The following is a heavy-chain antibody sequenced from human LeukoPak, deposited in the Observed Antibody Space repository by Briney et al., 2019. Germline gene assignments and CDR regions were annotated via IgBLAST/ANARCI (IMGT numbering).Heavy chain of an antibody. D-gene: IGHD1-26*01. J-gene: IGHJ4*02. CDR1: GGSISSGSYY. CDR3: ARIPVGASYFDY. Sequence: PSQTLSLTCTVSGGSISSGSYYWSWIRQPGGKGLEWIGRIYTSGSTNYNPSLKSRVTISVDTSKNQFSLKLSSVTAADTAVYYCARIPVGASYFDYWGQGTLVTVSS. V-gene: IGHV4-61*02. CDR2: IYTSGST.